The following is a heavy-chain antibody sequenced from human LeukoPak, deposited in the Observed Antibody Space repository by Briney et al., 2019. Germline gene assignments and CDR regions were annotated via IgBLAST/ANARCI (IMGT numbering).Heavy chain of an antibody. V-gene: IGHV4-59*12. Sequence: SETLSLTCTVSGGSISSYYWSWIRQPPGKGLEWIGYIYYSGSTNYNPSLKSRVTISVDTSKNQFSLKLSSVTAADTAAYYCARMVRGVADYWGQGTLVTVSS. CDR3: ARMVRGVADY. J-gene: IGHJ4*02. CDR2: IYYSGST. CDR1: GGSISSYY. D-gene: IGHD3-10*01.